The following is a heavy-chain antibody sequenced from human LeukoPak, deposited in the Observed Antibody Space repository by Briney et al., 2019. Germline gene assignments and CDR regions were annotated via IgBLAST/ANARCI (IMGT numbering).Heavy chain of an antibody. V-gene: IGHV1-18*01. J-gene: IGHJ4*02. D-gene: IGHD3-9*01. CDR2: ISAYNGNT. CDR3: ARDSCLLYDILTGYYNEWGFDY. CDR1: GYTFTSYG. Sequence: ASVKVSCKASGYTFTSYGISRVRQAPGQGLEWMGWISAYNGNTNYAQKLQGRVTMTTDTSTSTAYMELRSLRSDDTAVYYSARDSCLLYDILTGYYNEWGFDYWGQGTLVTVSS.